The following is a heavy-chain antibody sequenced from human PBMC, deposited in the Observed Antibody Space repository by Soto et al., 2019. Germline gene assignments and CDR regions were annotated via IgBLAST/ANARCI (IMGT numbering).Heavy chain of an antibody. Sequence: LRLSCAASGFVFRVYWMSWVRQAPGKGLEWVANIREDGSEANYVDSVKGRFAVSRDKDTLYLQLNSLTPEDTAVYYCARSRRQWFGGTLSYYFDFWGHGTLVTVSS. CDR3: ARSRRQWFGGTLSYYFDF. J-gene: IGHJ4*01. CDR1: GFVFRVYW. CDR2: IREDGSEA. V-gene: IGHV3-7*01. D-gene: IGHD3-10*01.